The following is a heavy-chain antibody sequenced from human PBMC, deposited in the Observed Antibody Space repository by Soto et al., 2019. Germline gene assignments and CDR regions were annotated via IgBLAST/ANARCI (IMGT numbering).Heavy chain of an antibody. J-gene: IGHJ6*02. CDR3: AKVVGAIDWYYYAGDV. CDR2: ARGSGGNT. Sequence: EVQLLESGGGLVRPGGPLILSCAASGLTFSSYAMTWVRQAPGKGLEWVSTARGSGGNTYYADSVKGRFTISRDNSKNTLYLQMNSLRAEDSALYYWAKVVGAIDWYYYAGDVWGQGTTVTVSS. V-gene: IGHV3-23*01. D-gene: IGHD1-26*01. CDR1: GLTFSSYA.